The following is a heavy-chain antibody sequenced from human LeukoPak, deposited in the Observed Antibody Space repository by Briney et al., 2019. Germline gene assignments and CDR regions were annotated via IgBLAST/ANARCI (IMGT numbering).Heavy chain of an antibody. D-gene: IGHD1-7*01. Sequence: GGSLRLSCAVSGFRFSSQWMTWVRQAPGTGLEWVATINSDGSANYHVDSVKGRFTISRDSAKNLVYLQMSILRAEDTAVYYCADLGTSDCGQGTLVTVSS. V-gene: IGHV3-7*01. CDR2: INSDGSAN. CDR1: GFRFSSQW. J-gene: IGHJ4*02. CDR3: ADLGTSD.